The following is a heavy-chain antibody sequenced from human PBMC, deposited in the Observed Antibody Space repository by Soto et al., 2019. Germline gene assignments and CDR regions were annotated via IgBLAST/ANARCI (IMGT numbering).Heavy chain of an antibody. CDR1: GFIFSSYA. V-gene: IGHV3-30-3*01. Sequence: QVQLVESGGGVVQPGRSLRLSCAASGFIFSSYAMYWVRQAPGKGLEWVAVISYDGNNKYYADSVKGRFTISRDNSRNTLYLQMNSLRVEDSAVYYCARAGCDGGSCYTLVGLRYGMDVWGQGTTVTVSS. CDR2: ISYDGNNK. CDR3: ARAGCDGGSCYTLVGLRYGMDV. D-gene: IGHD2-15*01. J-gene: IGHJ6*02.